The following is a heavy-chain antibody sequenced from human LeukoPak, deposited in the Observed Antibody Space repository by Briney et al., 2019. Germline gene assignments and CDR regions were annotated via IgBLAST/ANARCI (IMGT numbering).Heavy chain of an antibody. CDR1: GFTFSSYW. CDR3: ARDPHYFGSGSYVDY. Sequence: GGSLRLSCAASGFTFSSYWMHWVRHAPGKGLMWVSRINSDGSSTTYADSVKGRFTISRDNAKNTLHLQMNSLRAEDTAVYYCARDPHYFGSGSYVDYWGQGTLVTVSS. D-gene: IGHD3-10*01. V-gene: IGHV3-74*01. CDR2: INSDGSST. J-gene: IGHJ4*02.